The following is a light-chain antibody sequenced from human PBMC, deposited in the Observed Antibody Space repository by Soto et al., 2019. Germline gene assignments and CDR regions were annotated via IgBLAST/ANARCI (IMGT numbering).Light chain of an antibody. V-gene: IGKV3-11*01. Sequence: EIVLTQSPATLSVSPGERATLSCSASQSVSSSVAWYQQKPGQAPRLLIYDISTRATGIPARFSGSGSGTDFTLTISSLEPEDFAVYYCQQRTDWPPTFGPGTKVDIK. J-gene: IGKJ3*01. CDR1: QSVSSS. CDR2: DIS. CDR3: QQRTDWPPT.